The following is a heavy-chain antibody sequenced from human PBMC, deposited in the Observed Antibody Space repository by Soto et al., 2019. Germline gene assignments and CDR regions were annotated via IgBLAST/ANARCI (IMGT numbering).Heavy chain of an antibody. CDR3: AGWGGGVFDI. J-gene: IGHJ3*02. CDR2: IYYSGST. V-gene: IGHV4-59*08. CDR1: GGSISSYY. Sequence: QVQLQESGPGLVKPSETLSLTCTVSGGSISSYYWSWIRQPPGKGLEWIGYIYYSGSTSYNPSIKSRATTTVDTSKNQSSLKLCAVAAADTAVYYCAGWGGGVFDIWGQGTMVTVSS. D-gene: IGHD3-16*01.